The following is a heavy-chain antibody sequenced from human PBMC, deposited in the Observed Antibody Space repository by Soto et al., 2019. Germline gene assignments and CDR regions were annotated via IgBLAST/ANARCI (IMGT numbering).Heavy chain of an antibody. D-gene: IGHD3-10*01. CDR2: IYYSGST. CDR3: ARVGRFEEIFDGPYYWFDP. J-gene: IGHJ5*02. CDR1: GGSISNYY. Sequence: SETLSLTCTVSGGSISNYYWSWIRQPPGKGLEWIGYIYYSGSTNYNPSLKSRVTISVDTSKNQFSLKLSSLTAADTAVYFCARVGRFEEIFDGPYYWFDPWGQGTLVTVSS. V-gene: IGHV4-59*01.